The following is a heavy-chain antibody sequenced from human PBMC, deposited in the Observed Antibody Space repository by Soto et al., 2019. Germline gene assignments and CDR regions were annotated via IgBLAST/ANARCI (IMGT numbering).Heavy chain of an antibody. J-gene: IGHJ2*01. V-gene: IGHV3-23*01. D-gene: IGHD4-17*01. CDR3: AKRTVGWYFDL. CDR2: ISGRGGST. Sequence: EVQLLESGGGLVQPGGSLRLSCAASGFPFSSYAMNWVRQAPGKGLEWVSVISGRGGSTYYAYAVKGRCTISRDSSKNTLYLQMNSLRAEDTAVYYCAKRTVGWYFDLWGRGTLVTVSS. CDR1: GFPFSSYA.